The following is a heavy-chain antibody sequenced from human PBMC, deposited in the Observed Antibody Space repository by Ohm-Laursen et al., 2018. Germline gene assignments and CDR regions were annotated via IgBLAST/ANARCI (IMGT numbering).Heavy chain of an antibody. CDR1: GFTFSSYA. Sequence: SLRLSCTASGFTFSSYAMSWVRQAPGKGLEWVSAISGSGGSTYYADSVKGRFTISRDNSKSTLYPQMNSLRAEDTAVYYCAKEPGYSYGYHFDYWGQGTLVTVSS. D-gene: IGHD5-18*01. V-gene: IGHV3-23*01. CDR2: ISGSGGST. CDR3: AKEPGYSYGYHFDY. J-gene: IGHJ4*02.